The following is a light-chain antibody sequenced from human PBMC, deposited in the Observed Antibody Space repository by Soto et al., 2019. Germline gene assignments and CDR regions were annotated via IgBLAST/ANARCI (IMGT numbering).Light chain of an antibody. CDR2: NNN. V-gene: IGLV1-44*01. CDR3: AAWDDSLNGPV. J-gene: IGLJ2*01. CDR1: SSNIGSNT. Sequence: QSVLTQPPSASGTPGQRVTIACSGSSSNIGSNTVNWYQQLPGPAPQLLIYNNNQRPSGVPDRFSGSRSGTSASLAISGLQSVDEADYYCAAWDDSLNGPVFGGRTKLTVL.